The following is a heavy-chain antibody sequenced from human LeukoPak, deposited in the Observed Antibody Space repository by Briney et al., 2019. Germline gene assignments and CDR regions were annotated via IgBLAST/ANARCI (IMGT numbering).Heavy chain of an antibody. D-gene: IGHD2-15*01. J-gene: IGHJ4*02. Sequence: GGSLRLSCAASGFTFSSYAMHWVRQAPGKGLEWVSAISNNGGYTYYADSVQGRFTISRDNSKSTLCLQMNSLRAEDTAVYYCAKQLGYCSDGSCYFPYWGRGTLVTVSS. V-gene: IGHV3-23*01. CDR3: AKQLGYCSDGSCYFPY. CDR2: ISNNGGYT. CDR1: GFTFSSYA.